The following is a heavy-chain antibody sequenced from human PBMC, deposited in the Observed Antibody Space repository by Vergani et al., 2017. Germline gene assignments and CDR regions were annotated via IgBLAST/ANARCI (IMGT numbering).Heavy chain of an antibody. CDR3: ARSRPYCTSGSCPAI. CDR2: IHTGGST. V-gene: IGHV4-61*02. D-gene: IGHD2-15*01. Sequence: QVKLQESGPGLLKPSQTLSLTCTVSGESIRSGSHYWSWIRQPAGKGPEWIGHIHTGGSTDLNPSFKSRVSISVDTSKSQFSLKRNSVTVAATAVYYGARSRPYCTSGSCPAIWGQGTLVTVSS. J-gene: IGHJ4*02. CDR1: GESIRSGSHY.